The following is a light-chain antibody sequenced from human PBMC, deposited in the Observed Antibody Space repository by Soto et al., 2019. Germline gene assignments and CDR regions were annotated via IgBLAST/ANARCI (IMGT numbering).Light chain of an antibody. J-gene: IGKJ1*01. CDR1: QDIRNE. CDR2: GAS. V-gene: IGKV1-39*01. CDR3: QQTYSSSWT. Sequence: DRVTITCRASQDIRNELNLYQHKPGKAPKLLIYGASRLQTGVPSRFSGSGSGTDFTLTVSSLQPEDFATYYCQQTYSSSWTFGQGTKVDIK.